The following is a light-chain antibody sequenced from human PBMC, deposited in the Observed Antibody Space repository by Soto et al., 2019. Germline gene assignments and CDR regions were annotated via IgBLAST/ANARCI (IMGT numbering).Light chain of an antibody. J-gene: IGLJ1*01. CDR2: EVS. Sequence: QLVLTQPPSASGSPGQSVTISCTGTSSDVGGTKFVSWYQQHPGKAPKLIIFEVSKRPSGVPTRFYGSKSGNTASLTVSGLQADDEADYYCGSYAGSSSVFGTGTKLTVL. V-gene: IGLV2-8*01. CDR1: SSDVGGTKF. CDR3: GSYAGSSSV.